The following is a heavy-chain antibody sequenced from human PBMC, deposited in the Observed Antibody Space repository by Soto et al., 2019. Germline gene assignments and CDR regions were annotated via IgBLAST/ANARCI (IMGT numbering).Heavy chain of an antibody. CDR1: GGSISSGDYY. CDR3: AHAPRYYNFLTGYYTTFDY. D-gene: IGHD3-9*01. J-gene: IGHJ4*02. CDR2: IYWNDDK. Sequence: TLSLTCTVSGGSISSGDYYWSWIRQPPGKALEWLALIYWNDDKQYSPSLKSRLTITKDTSKNQVVVTMTNMDPVDTATYYCAHAPRYYNFLTGYYTTFDYWGQGALVTVSS. V-gene: IGHV2-5*01.